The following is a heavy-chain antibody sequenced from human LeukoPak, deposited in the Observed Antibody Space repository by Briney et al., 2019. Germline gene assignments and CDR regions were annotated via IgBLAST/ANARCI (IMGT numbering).Heavy chain of an antibody. CDR2: IKRDGSQK. CDR3: ARLGLEVGGPNWFDP. Sequence: GGSLRLSCAASGFTFRSYWMGWVRQAPGKGLEWVAHIKRDGSQKYYLDSVKGRFTISRDNAKNSLYLQMNSLRVEDTAVYYCARLGLEVGGPNWFDPWGQGTLVTVSS. J-gene: IGHJ5*02. D-gene: IGHD1-1*01. CDR1: GFTFRSYW. V-gene: IGHV3-7*01.